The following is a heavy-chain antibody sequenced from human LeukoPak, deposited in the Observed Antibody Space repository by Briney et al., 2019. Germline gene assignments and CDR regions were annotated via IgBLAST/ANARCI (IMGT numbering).Heavy chain of an antibody. Sequence: PSETLSLTCAVYGGSFSGYYWSWIRQPPGKGLEWIGEINHSGSTNYNPSLKSRVTISVDTSKNQFSLKLSSVTAADTAVYYCARLDGPGSSGWEHWYFDLWGRGTLVTVSS. CDR1: GGSFSGYY. V-gene: IGHV4-34*01. J-gene: IGHJ2*01. CDR3: ARLDGPGSSGWEHWYFDL. D-gene: IGHD6-19*01. CDR2: INHSGST.